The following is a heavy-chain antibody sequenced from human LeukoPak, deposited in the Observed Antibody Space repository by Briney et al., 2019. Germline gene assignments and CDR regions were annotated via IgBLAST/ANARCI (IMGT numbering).Heavy chain of an antibody. CDR1: GYTFTGYY. CDR2: INPNSGGT. J-gene: IGHJ5*02. V-gene: IGHV1-2*06. Sequence: ASVKVSCKASGYTFTGYYMHWVRQAPGQGLEWMGRINPNSGGTNYAQKFQGRVTMTRDTSISTAYMELSRLRSDDTAMYYCARDREQQLGNWFDPWGQGTLVTVSS. CDR3: ARDREQQLGNWFDP. D-gene: IGHD6-13*01.